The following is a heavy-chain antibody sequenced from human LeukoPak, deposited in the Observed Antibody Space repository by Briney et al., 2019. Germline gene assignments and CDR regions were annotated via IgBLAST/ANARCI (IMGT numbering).Heavy chain of an antibody. CDR3: ASPSDSSPYYYYMDV. CDR2: IIPIFGTA. CDR1: GGTFSIYA. D-gene: IGHD6-6*01. V-gene: IGHV1-69*13. Sequence: SVTVSFTASGGTFSIYAISWVRQAPGQGLEWMGGIIPIFGTANYAQKFQGRVTITADESTSTAYMELSSLRSEDTAVYYCASPSDSSPYYYYMDVWGKGTTVTVSS. J-gene: IGHJ6*03.